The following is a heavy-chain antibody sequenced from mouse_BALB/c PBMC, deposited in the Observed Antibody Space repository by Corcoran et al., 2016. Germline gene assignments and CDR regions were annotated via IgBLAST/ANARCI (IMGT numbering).Heavy chain of an antibody. V-gene: IGHV8-12*01. CDR3: ATTVVATYYAMDY. D-gene: IGHD1-1*01. CDR2: IYWDDDK. Sequence: QVTLKESGPGILQPSQTLSLTCSFSGFSLSTSGMGVSWIRQPSGKGLEWLAHIYWDDDKRYNPSLKSRLTISKDTSSNQVFLKITSVDTADTATYYCATTVVATYYAMDYWGQGTSVTVSS. J-gene: IGHJ4*01. CDR1: GFSLSTSGMG.